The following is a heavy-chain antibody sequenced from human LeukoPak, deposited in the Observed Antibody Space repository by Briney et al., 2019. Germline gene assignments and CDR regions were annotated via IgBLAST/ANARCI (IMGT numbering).Heavy chain of an antibody. V-gene: IGHV4-39*07. CDR2: IYYSGST. CDR3: ARDVVAPKYYDFWSGYSVSYYYMDV. Sequence: SETLSLTCTVSGGSISSSSYYWGWIRQPPGKGLEWIGSIYYSGSTYYNPSLKSRVTISVDTSKNQFSLKLSSVTAADTAVYYCARDVVAPKYYDFWSGYSVSYYYMDVWGKGTTVTVSS. CDR1: GGSISSSSYY. J-gene: IGHJ6*03. D-gene: IGHD3-3*01.